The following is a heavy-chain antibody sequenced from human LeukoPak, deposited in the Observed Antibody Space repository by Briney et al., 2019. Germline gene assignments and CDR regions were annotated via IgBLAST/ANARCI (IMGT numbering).Heavy chain of an antibody. CDR3: AAPYRTVTTYY. V-gene: IGHV3-74*01. CDR2: INSDGSST. CDR1: GFTFSSYW. Sequence: QPGGSLRLSCAASGFTFSSYWMHWVRQAPGKGLVWVSRINSDGSSTSYADSVKGRFTISRDNAKNTLYLQMNSLRAEDTAVYYCAAPYRTVTTYYWGQGTLVTVSS. D-gene: IGHD4-17*01. J-gene: IGHJ4*02.